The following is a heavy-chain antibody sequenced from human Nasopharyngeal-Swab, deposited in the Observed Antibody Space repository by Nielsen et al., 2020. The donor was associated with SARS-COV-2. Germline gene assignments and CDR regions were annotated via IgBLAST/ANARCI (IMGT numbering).Heavy chain of an antibody. CDR3: ARDPLGHGDYYYYMDV. D-gene: IGHD4-17*01. V-gene: IGHV3-7*01. Sequence: GESLKISCAASGFPFSNHYMTWVRQPPGKGLEWVANIRQDAREQFYVDSVKGRFTISRDNSKNTLYLQMNSLRADDTAVYYCARDPLGHGDYYYYMDVWGKGTTVTVSS. CDR1: GFPFSNHY. CDR2: IRQDAREQ. J-gene: IGHJ6*03.